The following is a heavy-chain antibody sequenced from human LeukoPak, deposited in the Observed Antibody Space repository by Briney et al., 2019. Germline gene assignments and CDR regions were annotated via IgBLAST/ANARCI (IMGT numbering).Heavy chain of an antibody. CDR1: DGSSSSSS. J-gene: IGHJ5*02. D-gene: IGHD2-21*01. Sequence: KSSETLSLTCTVSDGSSSSSSWNWIRQPPEKGLEWIGYIYYSGNTKYNPSLESRVTISVDTSKNQISLRLRSVTAADTAIYYCARRQQTGGDNGLHNWFDPWGQGTLVTVSS. CDR3: ARRQQTGGDNGLHNWFDP. V-gene: IGHV4-59*08. CDR2: IYYSGNT.